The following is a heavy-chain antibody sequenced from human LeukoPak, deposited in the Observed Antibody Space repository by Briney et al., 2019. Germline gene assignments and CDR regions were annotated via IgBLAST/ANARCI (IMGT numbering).Heavy chain of an antibody. CDR2: ISGDGGST. V-gene: IGHV3-43*02. Sequence: GGSLRLSCAASGFTFDDYAMHWVRQAPGKGLEWVSLISGDGGSTYYADSVKGRFTISRDNSKNSLYLQMNSLRTEDTALYYCAKAPEGYCSGGSCYSVYFDYWGQGTLVTVSP. CDR1: GFTFDDYA. CDR3: AKAPEGYCSGGSCYSVYFDY. D-gene: IGHD2-15*01. J-gene: IGHJ4*02.